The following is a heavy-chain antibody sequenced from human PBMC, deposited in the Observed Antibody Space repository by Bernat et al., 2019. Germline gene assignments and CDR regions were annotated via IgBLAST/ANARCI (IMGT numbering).Heavy chain of an antibody. Sequence: QAQLQESGPGLVKPSQTLSLTCTVSGGSISSGDYSWSWIRQHPVKGLEWIGHIYTGGGTYYNPSLKSRITISVDASNNQFSLMLSSVTAADTAVYYCAGGDSGSEVGYWGQGTLVTVSS. CDR3: AGGDSGSEVGY. V-gene: IGHV4-31*03. J-gene: IGHJ4*02. D-gene: IGHD3-22*01. CDR2: IYTGGGT. CDR1: GGSISSGDYS.